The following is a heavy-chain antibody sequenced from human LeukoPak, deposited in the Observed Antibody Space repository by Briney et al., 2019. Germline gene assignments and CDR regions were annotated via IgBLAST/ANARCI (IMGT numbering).Heavy chain of an antibody. CDR1: GFTFDDYA. D-gene: IGHD1-26*01. CDR2: ISWNSGSI. CDR3: AKVASGELDYYMDV. V-gene: IGHV3-9*03. J-gene: IGHJ6*03. Sequence: GGSLRLSCAASGFTFDDYAMHWVRQAPGKGLEWVSGISWNSGSIGYADSVKGRFTISRDNAKNSLYLQMNSLRAEDMALYYCAKVASGELDYYMDVWGKGTTVTVSS.